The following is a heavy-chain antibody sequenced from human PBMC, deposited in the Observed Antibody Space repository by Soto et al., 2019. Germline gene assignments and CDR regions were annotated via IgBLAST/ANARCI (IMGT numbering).Heavy chain of an antibody. V-gene: IGHV3-53*04. CDR1: WFTVSSNY. CDR2: IYSGGST. Sequence: PGGSLRLSCAASWFTVSSNYMSWVRQAPGKGLEWVSVIYSGGSTYYADSVKGRFTISRHNSKNTLYLQMNSLRAEDTAVYYCARDAGESYYVFWSGYYTASPFYMDVWGKGTTVTVSS. D-gene: IGHD3-3*01. J-gene: IGHJ6*03. CDR3: ARDAGESYYVFWSGYYTASPFYMDV.